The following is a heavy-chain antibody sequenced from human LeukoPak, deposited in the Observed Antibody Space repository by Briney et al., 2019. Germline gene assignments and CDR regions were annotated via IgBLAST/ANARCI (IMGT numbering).Heavy chain of an antibody. CDR1: GFTFSNYG. Sequence: GGSLRLSCAASGFTFSNYGMHWVRQASGKGLEWVALIWYDGSNKYYADSVKGRFTISRDNSKNTLYLQMNSLRAEDTAVYYCASQSSSWYIAYWGQGTLVTVSS. V-gene: IGHV3-33*01. D-gene: IGHD6-13*01. CDR2: IWYDGSNK. CDR3: ASQSSSWYIAY. J-gene: IGHJ4*02.